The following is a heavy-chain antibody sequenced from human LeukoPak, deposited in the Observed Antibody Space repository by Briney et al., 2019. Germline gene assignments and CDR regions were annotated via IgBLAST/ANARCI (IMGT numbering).Heavy chain of an antibody. Sequence: GGSLRLSCAASGFTFSSYAMSLVRQAPGKGLEWVSASSGSGGSTYYADSVKGRFTISRDNSKNTLYLQMNSLRAEDTAVYYCAKDLIRDDFWSGPPPADYWGQGTLVTVSS. CDR3: AKDLIRDDFWSGPPPADY. CDR2: SSGSGGST. V-gene: IGHV3-23*01. CDR1: GFTFSSYA. J-gene: IGHJ4*02. D-gene: IGHD3-3*01.